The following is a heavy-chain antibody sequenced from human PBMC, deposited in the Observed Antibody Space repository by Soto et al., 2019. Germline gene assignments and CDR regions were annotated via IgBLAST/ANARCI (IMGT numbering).Heavy chain of an antibody. CDR2: IKSKSAGGTT. D-gene: IGHD3-22*01. Sequence: EVQLVESGGGLVKPGGSVRLSCAASGFTFSNAWMSWVRQAPGKGLEWVGRIKSKSAGGTTEYDAPVKDRFTISRDDSKTTLYLQMNRLNIENNAVYYCARGHRSSGNIVYSWGQGTQVTVSS. J-gene: IGHJ4*02. CDR3: ARGHRSSGNIVYS. CDR1: GFTFSNAW. V-gene: IGHV3-15*01.